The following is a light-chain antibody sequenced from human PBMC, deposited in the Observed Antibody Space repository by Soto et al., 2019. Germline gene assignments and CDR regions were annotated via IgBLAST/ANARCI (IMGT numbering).Light chain of an antibody. CDR1: QGIGSY. CDR3: QQLKSYPIT. CDR2: AAS. V-gene: IGKV1-9*01. J-gene: IGKJ4*01. Sequence: DIQLTQSPSFLSASVGDGVTITCRASQGIGSYLAWYQQKPGQAPKLLIYAASTLQSGVPSRFSGSASGTEFTLTISSLQSEDFATYFCQQLKSYPITFGGGTKVEIK.